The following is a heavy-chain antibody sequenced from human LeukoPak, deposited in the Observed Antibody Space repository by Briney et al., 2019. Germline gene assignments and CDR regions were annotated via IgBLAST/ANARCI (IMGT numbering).Heavy chain of an antibody. J-gene: IGHJ5*02. CDR1: GYTFTSYD. CDR2: MNPNSGNT. V-gene: IGHV1-8*01. D-gene: IGHD2-15*01. Sequence: ASVKVSCKASGYTFTSYDINWVRQATGQGLEWMGWMNPNSGNTGYAQKFQGRVTMTRNTSIGTAYMELSSLRSEDTAVYYCARGRYCSGGSCYANWFDPWGQGTLVTVSS. CDR3: ARGRYCSGGSCYANWFDP.